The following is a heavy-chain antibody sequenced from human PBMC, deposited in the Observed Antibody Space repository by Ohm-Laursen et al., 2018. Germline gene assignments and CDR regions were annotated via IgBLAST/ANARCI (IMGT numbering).Heavy chain of an antibody. J-gene: IGHJ5*02. CDR3: AKGLSGGTGHGNWFDP. Sequence: SLRLSCAASGFNFSNYAMSWVRQAPGRGLEWVSVIIVSGHNTYYADSVKGRFTISRDNSKNTLYLQMNSLRVEDTAVYYCAKGLSGGTGHGNWFDPWGQGTLVTGSS. CDR1: GFNFSNYA. D-gene: IGHD3-10*01. CDR2: IIVSGHNT. V-gene: IGHV3-23*01.